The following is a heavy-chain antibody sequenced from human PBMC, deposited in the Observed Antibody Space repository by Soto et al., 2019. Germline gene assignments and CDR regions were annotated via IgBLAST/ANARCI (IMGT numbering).Heavy chain of an antibody. D-gene: IGHD2-2*01. Sequence: GGSLRLSCAASGFTFSSYWMHWVRQAPGKGLVWVSRINSDGSSTSYADSVKGRFTISRDNAKNTLYLQMNSLRAEDTAVYYCARGVGVPAAMLDYWGQGTLVTVSS. J-gene: IGHJ4*02. CDR1: GFTFSSYW. V-gene: IGHV3-74*01. CDR2: INSDGSST. CDR3: ARGVGVPAAMLDY.